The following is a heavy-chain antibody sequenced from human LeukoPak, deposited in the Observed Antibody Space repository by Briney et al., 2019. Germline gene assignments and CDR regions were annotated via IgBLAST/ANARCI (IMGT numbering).Heavy chain of an antibody. CDR1: GFTFDDYA. CDR2: ISWNSGSI. CDR3: AKDQDGDRDYAPTFDY. V-gene: IGHV3-9*01. D-gene: IGHD4-17*01. Sequence: PGGSLRLSCAASGFTFDDYAMHWVRQAPGRGLEWVSGISWNSGSIGYADSVKGRFTISRDNAKNSLYLQMNSLRAEDTALYYCAKDQDGDRDYAPTFDYWGQGTLVTVSS. J-gene: IGHJ4*02.